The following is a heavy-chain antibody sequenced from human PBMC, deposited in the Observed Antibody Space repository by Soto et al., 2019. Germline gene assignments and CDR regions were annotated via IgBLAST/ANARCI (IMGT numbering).Heavy chain of an antibody. CDR1: GGSISSYY. V-gene: IGHV4-59*01. D-gene: IGHD3-22*01. CDR2: IYYSVTT. J-gene: IGHJ4*02. Sequence: SETLSLTCTVSGGSISSYYWSWIRQPPGKGLEWIGYIYYSVTTNYNPSLKSRVTISVDTSKNQFSLKLSSVTAADTAVYYCARGPTYYYDSSVYYFFDYGGKGTLVTVSS. CDR3: ARGPTYYYDSSVYYFFDY.